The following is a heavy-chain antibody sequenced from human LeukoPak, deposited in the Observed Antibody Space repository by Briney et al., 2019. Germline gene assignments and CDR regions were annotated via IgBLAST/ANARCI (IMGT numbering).Heavy chain of an antibody. D-gene: IGHD3-3*01. CDR3: ARSPLRFFANDAFNI. J-gene: IGHJ3*02. V-gene: IGHV3-21*01. Sequence: PGGSLRLSCAASGFTFSSYSMNWVRQAPGKGLEWVSSISSSSSYIYYADSVKGRFTISRDNAKNSLYLQMNSLRAEDTAVYYCARSPLRFFANDAFNIWGQGTMVTVS. CDR1: GFTFSSYS. CDR2: ISSSSSYI.